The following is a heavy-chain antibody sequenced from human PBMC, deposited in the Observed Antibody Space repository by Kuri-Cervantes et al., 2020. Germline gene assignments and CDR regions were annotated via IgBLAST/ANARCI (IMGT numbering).Heavy chain of an antibody. CDR1: GGSISSGDYY. D-gene: IGHD2-21*01. J-gene: IGHJ4*02. Sequence: GSLRLSCTVSGGSISSGDYYWGWIRQPPGKGLEWIGSIYYSGSTYYNPSLKSRVTISVDTSKNQFSLKLSSVTAADTAVYYCARVRPYGGHFDYWGQGTLVTVSS. CDR3: ARVRPYGGHFDY. V-gene: IGHV4-39*01. CDR2: IYYSGST.